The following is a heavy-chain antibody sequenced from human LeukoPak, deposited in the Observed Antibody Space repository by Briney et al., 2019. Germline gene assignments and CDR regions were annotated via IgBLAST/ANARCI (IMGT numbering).Heavy chain of an antibody. Sequence: SVTVSCKASGGTFSSYAISWVRQAPGQGLEWMGGIIPIFGTANYAQKFQGRVTITADKSTSTAYMELSSLRSEDTAVYYCARGGPKVTLVGATPLDYWGQGTLVTVSS. CDR1: GGTFSSYA. V-gene: IGHV1-69*06. D-gene: IGHD1-26*01. CDR3: ARGGPKVTLVGATPLDY. CDR2: IIPIFGTA. J-gene: IGHJ4*02.